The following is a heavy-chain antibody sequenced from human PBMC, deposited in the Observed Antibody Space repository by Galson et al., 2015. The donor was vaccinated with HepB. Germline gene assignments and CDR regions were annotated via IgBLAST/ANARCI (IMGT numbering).Heavy chain of an antibody. CDR1: GYTFTSYA. CDR3: ARGVGATTWWFDP. V-gene: IGHV1-3*01. J-gene: IGHJ5*02. Sequence: SVKVSCKASGYTFTSYAMHWVRQAPGQRLEWMGWINAVNGNTKYSQKFQGRVTITRDTSASTAYMELSSLRSEDTAVYYCARGVGATTWWFDPWGQGTLVTVS. D-gene: IGHD1-26*01. CDR2: INAVNGNT.